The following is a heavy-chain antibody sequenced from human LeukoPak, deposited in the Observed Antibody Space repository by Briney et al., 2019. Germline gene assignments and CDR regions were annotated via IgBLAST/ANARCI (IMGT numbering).Heavy chain of an antibody. V-gene: IGHV3-74*01. CDR1: GFTFSSYW. D-gene: IGHD6-6*01. CDR2: LNSDGSIT. J-gene: IGHJ4*02. CDR3: ARDPTPYSSSDY. Sequence: GGSLRLSCAASGFTFSSYWMHWVRQAPGKWLVWVSGLNSDGSITGYVDSVKGRFTISRDNAKNTLYLQMNTLRAEDTAVYYCARDPTPYSSSDYWGQGTLVTVSS.